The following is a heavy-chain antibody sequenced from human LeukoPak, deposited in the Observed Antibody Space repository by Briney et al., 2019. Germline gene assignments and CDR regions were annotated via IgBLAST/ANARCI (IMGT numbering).Heavy chain of an antibody. J-gene: IGHJ3*01. CDR2: IYYSGAT. CDR1: GGSISSNNYY. V-gene: IGHV4-39*01. Sequence: SETLSLTCTVSGGSISSNNYYWGWIRQPPGEGLEWIGIIYYSGATYYNPSLKSRVTISVDTSKNQFSLRLSSVTAADTAVYYCARQKYYYDSSGYRIDAFDVWGQGTMVTVSS. CDR3: ARQKYYYDSSGYRIDAFDV. D-gene: IGHD3-22*01.